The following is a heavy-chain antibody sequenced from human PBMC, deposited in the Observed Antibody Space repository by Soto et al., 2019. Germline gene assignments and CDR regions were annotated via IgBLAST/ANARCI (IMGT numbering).Heavy chain of an antibody. D-gene: IGHD1-1*01. CDR2: LYDVDGS. CDR3: ATWHEREHAYDV. Sequence: DVQLVESGGRLIQPGESLRLSCAAFGLTISGKKYVAWVRQAPGKGLEWVSALYDVDGSFYADSVKGRFTTSSDSSKTTVYLQMNDLRPDDTAVYYCATWHEREHAYDVWGQGTTVTVSS. J-gene: IGHJ3*01. V-gene: IGHV3-53*01. CDR1: GLTISGKKY.